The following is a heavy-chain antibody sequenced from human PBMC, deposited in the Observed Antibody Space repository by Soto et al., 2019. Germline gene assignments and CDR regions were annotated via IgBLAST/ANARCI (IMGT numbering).Heavy chain of an antibody. V-gene: IGHV3-33*01. CDR3: ARGYYSGYDCGY. D-gene: IGHD5-12*01. Sequence: QVQLVESGGGVVQPGRSLRLSCAASGFTFSSYGMHWVRQAPGKGLEWVAVMWYDGSNKYYADSVKGRFTISRDNSKNTLYLQMNSLRAEDTAVYYCARGYYSGYDCGYWGQGTLVTVSS. CDR1: GFTFSSYG. J-gene: IGHJ4*02. CDR2: MWYDGSNK.